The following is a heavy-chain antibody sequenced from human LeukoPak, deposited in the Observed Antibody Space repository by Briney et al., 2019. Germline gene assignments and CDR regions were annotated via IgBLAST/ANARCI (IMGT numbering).Heavy chain of an antibody. D-gene: IGHD4-11*01. V-gene: IGHV1-69*05. CDR2: IIPIFGTA. J-gene: IGHJ6*03. Sequence: ASVKVSCKASGYTFTSYGISWVRQAPGQGLEWMGRIIPIFGTANYAQKFQGRVTITTDESTSTAYMELSSLRSEDTAVYYCARGPLTVTAYYYYMDVWGKGTTVTVSS. CDR1: GYTFTSYG. CDR3: ARGPLTVTAYYYYMDV.